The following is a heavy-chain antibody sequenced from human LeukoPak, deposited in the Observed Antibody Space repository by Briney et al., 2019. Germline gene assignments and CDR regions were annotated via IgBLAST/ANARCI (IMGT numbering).Heavy chain of an antibody. V-gene: IGHV3-48*02. CDR3: ARDQYSGHWYYALDI. J-gene: IGHJ3*02. D-gene: IGHD6-19*01. CDR1: EFTFSSYS. CDR2: ISSSISVI. Sequence: GGSLRLSCAASEFTFSSYSMNWVRQAPGKGLEWVSYISSSISVIYYADSVKGRFTISRDNAKNSLYLQMNSLRDEDTAVYYCARDQYSGHWYYALDIWGQGTMVTVSS.